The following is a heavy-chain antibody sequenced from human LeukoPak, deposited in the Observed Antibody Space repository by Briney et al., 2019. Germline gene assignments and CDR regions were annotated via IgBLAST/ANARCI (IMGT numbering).Heavy chain of an antibody. CDR3: AKDTHREGATNYYYYMDV. CDR1: GFTFSSYG. J-gene: IGHJ6*03. CDR2: ISYDGSNK. Sequence: GGSLRLSCAASGFTFSSYGMHWVRQAPGKGLEWVAVISYDGSNKYYADSVKGRFTISRDNSKNTLYLQMNSLRAEDTAVYYCAKDTHREGATNYYYYMDVWGKGTTVTISS. V-gene: IGHV3-30*18. D-gene: IGHD1-26*01.